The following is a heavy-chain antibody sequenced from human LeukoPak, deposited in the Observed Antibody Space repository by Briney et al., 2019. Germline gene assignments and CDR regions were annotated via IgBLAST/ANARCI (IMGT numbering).Heavy chain of an antibody. CDR3: AKDESYH. CDR2: ITGSGGDT. Sequence: PGGSLRLSCAASGFTFSGYAMSRVRQAPGKGLEWVSAITGSGGDTYYADSVKGRFTISRDNSNNTVYLQMNSLRAEDTAVYYCAKDESYHWGQGTLVTVSS. V-gene: IGHV3-23*01. D-gene: IGHD1-26*01. J-gene: IGHJ5*02. CDR1: GFTFSGYA.